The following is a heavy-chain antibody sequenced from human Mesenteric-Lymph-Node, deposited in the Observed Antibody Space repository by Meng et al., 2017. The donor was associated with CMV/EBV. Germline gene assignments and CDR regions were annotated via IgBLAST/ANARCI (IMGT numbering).Heavy chain of an antibody. D-gene: IGHD2-8*01. J-gene: IGHJ5*02. CDR1: GASISSGTYY. CDR3: ARDGSHYNSVWWFDP. V-gene: IGHV4-39*07. Sequence: SETLSLTCGVSGASISSGTYYWGWIRQPPGKGLEWIASIYYDGSTSYNPSLKSRVTMSVDTSRNQFSLTLNSVTAADTALYYCARDGSHYNSVWWFDPWGQGTLVTVSS. CDR2: IYYDGST.